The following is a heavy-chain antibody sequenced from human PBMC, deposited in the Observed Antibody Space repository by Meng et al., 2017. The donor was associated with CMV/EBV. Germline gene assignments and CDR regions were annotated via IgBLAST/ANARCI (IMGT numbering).Heavy chain of an antibody. J-gene: IGHJ6*02. CDR3: AKVGRDCSSSSCYTGYYGMDV. Sequence: SLKISCVASGFSFDDYAMHWVRQAPGKGLEWVSGITWNSGSIDYADSVKGRFTISRDNANDSLYLQMNSLRAEDTALYYCAKVGRDCSSSSCYTGYYGMDVWGQGTTVTV. CDR1: GFSFDDYA. CDR2: ITWNSGSI. V-gene: IGHV3-9*01. D-gene: IGHD2-2*02.